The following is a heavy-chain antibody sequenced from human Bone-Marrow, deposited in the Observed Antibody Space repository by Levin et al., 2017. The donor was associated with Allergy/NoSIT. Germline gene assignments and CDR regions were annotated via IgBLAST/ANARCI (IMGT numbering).Heavy chain of an antibody. CDR2: IYFTGSI. D-gene: IGHD2-2*01. CDR3: ARLPSSSRNLYNWFDP. J-gene: IGHJ5*02. CDR1: GGSMSNYY. Sequence: SETLSLTCTVSGGSMSNYYWSWIRQPPGKGLEWIGYIYFTGSINYNPSLKSRVSISVDAPKNQFSLNLSSVTAADTAVYYCARLPSSSRNLYNWFDPWGQGTLVTVSS. V-gene: IGHV4-59*01.